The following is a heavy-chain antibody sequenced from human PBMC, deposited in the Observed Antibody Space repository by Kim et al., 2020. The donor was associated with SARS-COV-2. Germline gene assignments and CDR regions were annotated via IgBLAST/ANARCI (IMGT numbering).Heavy chain of an antibody. J-gene: IGHJ4*02. D-gene: IGHD3-10*01. CDR1: GFTFSNAW. Sequence: GGSLRLSCAASGFTFSNAWMSWVRQAPGKGLEWVGRIKSKTDGGTTDYAAPGKGRFTISRDESKNTLYLQMNSLKTEDADEYYCTTDEGLTMGRGVGYWGQGTLVTVSS. CDR3: TTDEGLTMGRGVGY. CDR2: IKSKTDGGTT. V-gene: IGHV3-15*01.